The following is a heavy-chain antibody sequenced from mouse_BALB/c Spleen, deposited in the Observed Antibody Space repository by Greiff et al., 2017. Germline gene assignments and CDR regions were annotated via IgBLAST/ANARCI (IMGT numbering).Heavy chain of an antibody. CDR3: ALITTVVATDYAMDY. D-gene: IGHD1-1*01. V-gene: IGHV2-4-1*01. CDR1: GFSLTSYG. J-gene: IGHJ4*01. Sequence: VHLVESGPGLVQPSQSLSITCTVSGFSLTSYGVHWVRQSPGKGLEWLGVIWSGGSTDYNAAFISRLSISKDNSKSQVFFKMNSLQADDTAIYYCALITTVVATDYAMDYWGQGTSVTVSS. CDR2: IWSGGST.